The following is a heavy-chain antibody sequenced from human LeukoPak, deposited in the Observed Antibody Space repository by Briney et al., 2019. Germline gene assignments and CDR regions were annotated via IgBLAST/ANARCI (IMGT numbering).Heavy chain of an antibody. CDR1: GGSISSYC. J-gene: IGHJ4*02. V-gene: IGHV4-4*07. D-gene: IGHD3-3*01. CDR3: ARGSPYYDFWSGYYTYYFDY. Sequence: PSETLSLTCTVSGGSISSYCWSWIRQPAGKGLEWIGRIYTSGSTNYNPSLKSPVTMSVDTSKNQFSLKLSSVTAADTAVYYCARGSPYYDFWSGYYTYYFDYWGQGTLVTVSS. CDR2: IYTSGST.